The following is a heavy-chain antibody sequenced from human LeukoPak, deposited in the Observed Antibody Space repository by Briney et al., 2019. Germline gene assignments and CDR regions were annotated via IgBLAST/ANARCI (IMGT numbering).Heavy chain of an antibody. Sequence: PGGSLRLSCAASGFTFSSYAMSWVRQAPGKGLEWVSAISGSGGSTYYVDSVKGRFTISGDNSKNTLYLQMNSLRAEDTAVYYCAKDQTKRGLGVFEYWGQGTLVTVSS. J-gene: IGHJ4*02. CDR3: AKDQTKRGLGVFEY. V-gene: IGHV3-23*01. CDR1: GFTFSSYA. CDR2: ISGSGGST. D-gene: IGHD2-21*01.